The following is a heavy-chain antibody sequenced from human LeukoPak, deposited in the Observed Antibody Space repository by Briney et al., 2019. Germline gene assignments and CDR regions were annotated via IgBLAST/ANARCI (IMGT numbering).Heavy chain of an antibody. CDR3: PRDRGVCICNPAVIYYFVL. CDR1: GYSISSYY. V-gene: IGHV4-4*07. D-gene: IGHD2-21*01. CDR2: INTSGST. J-gene: IGHJ4*02. Sequence: KSSETLSLTCTVSGYSISSYYWSWIRQPAGKGLEWIGRINTSGSTNYNPSLRSRVTISLDKSKNKFSLKLTSVTAADTAVYYCPRDRGVCICNPAVIYYFVLWGEGGQVTVCS.